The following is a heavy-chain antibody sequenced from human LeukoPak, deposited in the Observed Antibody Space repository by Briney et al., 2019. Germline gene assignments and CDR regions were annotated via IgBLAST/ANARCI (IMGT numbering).Heavy chain of an antibody. D-gene: IGHD3-10*01. CDR2: ISHDGRNK. J-gene: IGHJ4*02. CDR3: ARGSHQDYFGSMTYLFDY. CDR1: GFTFSSYT. V-gene: IGHV3-30*04. Sequence: GGSLRLSCAASGFTFSSYTIHWVRQAPGKGLEWVALISHDGRNKNYAESVKGRFTISRDNSKSTLYLEVNSLRPDDTAVYFCARGSHQDYFGSMTYLFDYWGQGTLVTVSS.